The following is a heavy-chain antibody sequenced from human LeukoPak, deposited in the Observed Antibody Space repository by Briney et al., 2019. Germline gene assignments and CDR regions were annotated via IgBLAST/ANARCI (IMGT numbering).Heavy chain of an antibody. Sequence: SPTLSLTCAISGDSVSSNSAAWNWIRQSPSRGLEWLGRTYYRSKWYNDYAVSVKSRITINPDTSKNQFSLQLNSVTPEDTAVYYCARVPDCSSTSCYLLSYGMDVWGQGTTVTVSS. D-gene: IGHD2-2*01. V-gene: IGHV6-1*01. CDR1: GDSVSSNSAA. CDR2: TYYRSKWYN. J-gene: IGHJ6*02. CDR3: ARVPDCSSTSCYLLSYGMDV.